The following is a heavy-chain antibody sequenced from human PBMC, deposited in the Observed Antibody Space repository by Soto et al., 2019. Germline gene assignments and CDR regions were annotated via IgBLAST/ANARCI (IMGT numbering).Heavy chain of an antibody. CDR3: ARGDYGTGGYPFPSFDY. CDR1: GYSFTGYY. Sequence: DLEQSGAEVKRPGASLKVSCKASGYSFTGYYIHWVRQAPGQGLEWMGWINPDRGATNYAQNFQGRVTLTSETSISTASMDLTSLTSDDTAVYYCARGDYGTGGYPFPSFDYWGQGTLVIVSS. J-gene: IGHJ4*02. CDR2: INPDRGAT. V-gene: IGHV1-2*02. D-gene: IGHD2-8*02.